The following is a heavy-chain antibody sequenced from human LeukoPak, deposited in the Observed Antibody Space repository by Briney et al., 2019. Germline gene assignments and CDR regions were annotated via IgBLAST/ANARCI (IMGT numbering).Heavy chain of an antibody. CDR2: ISGSGGST. CDR1: GFTFSSYA. J-gene: IGHJ6*02. D-gene: IGHD3-10*01. Sequence: GGSLRLSCAASGFTFSSYAMSWVRQAPGKGLEWVSAISGSGGSTYYADSVKGRFTISRDNSKNTLYLQMNSLRAEDTAVYYCARDTPPSYWYGMDVWGQGTTVTVSS. V-gene: IGHV3-23*01. CDR3: ARDTPPSYWYGMDV.